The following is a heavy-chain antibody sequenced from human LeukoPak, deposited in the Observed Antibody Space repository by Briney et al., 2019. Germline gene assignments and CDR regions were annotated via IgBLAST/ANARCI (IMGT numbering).Heavy chain of an antibody. CDR3: ARDPTYYDSSGGLLNWFDP. CDR1: GVTLSNYA. CDR2: ISSSGSGGNT. V-gene: IGHV3-23*01. D-gene: IGHD3-22*01. Sequence: GGSLRLSCVASGVTLSNYAMSWARQAPGKGLEWVSGISSSGSGGNTYYADSVKGRFTISRDSSRNTLYLQMNSLRAEDTAVYYCARDPTYYDSSGGLLNWFDPWGQGTLVTVSS. J-gene: IGHJ5*02.